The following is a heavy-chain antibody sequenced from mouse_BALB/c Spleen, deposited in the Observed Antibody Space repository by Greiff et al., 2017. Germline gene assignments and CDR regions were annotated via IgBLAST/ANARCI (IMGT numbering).Heavy chain of an antibody. CDR2: ISSGSSTI. CDR3: ARGGRLNYVNHWYFDV. CDR1: GFTFSSFG. V-gene: IGHV5-17*02. Sequence: EVMLVESGGGLVQPGGSRKLSCAASGFTFSSFGMHWVRQAPEKGLEWVAYISSGSSTIYYADTVKGRFTISRDNTKNTLFLQMTSLRSEDTAMYYCARGGRLNYVNHWYFDVWGAGTTVTVSS. J-gene: IGHJ1*01. D-gene: IGHD3-2*02.